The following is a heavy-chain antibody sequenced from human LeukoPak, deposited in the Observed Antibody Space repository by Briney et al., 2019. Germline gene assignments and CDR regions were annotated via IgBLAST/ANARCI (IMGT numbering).Heavy chain of an antibody. Sequence: GGSLRLSCAASGFTFGRFSMSWVRQAPGKELEWVAVISYDGSNKYYADSVKGRFTISRDNSKNTLYLQMNSLRAEDTAVYYCARDLGYFDYWGQGTLVTVSS. CDR3: ARDLGYFDY. J-gene: IGHJ4*02. CDR1: GFTFGRFS. CDR2: ISYDGSNK. D-gene: IGHD3-10*01. V-gene: IGHV3-30*03.